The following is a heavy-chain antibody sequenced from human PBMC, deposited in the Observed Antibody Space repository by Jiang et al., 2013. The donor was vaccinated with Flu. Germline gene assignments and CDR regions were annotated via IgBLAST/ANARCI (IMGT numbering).Heavy chain of an antibody. CDR3: ARVQTGTGAFDI. CDR2: INPDSGGT. CDR1: Y. J-gene: IGHJ3*02. Sequence: YIHVGATGPGQGLEWMGWINPDSGGTSYAQKFQDWVTMTRDTSINTAYMELSRLRSDDTAVYYCARVQTGTGAFDIWGQGTMVTVSS. V-gene: IGHV1-2*04. D-gene: IGHD1-1*01.